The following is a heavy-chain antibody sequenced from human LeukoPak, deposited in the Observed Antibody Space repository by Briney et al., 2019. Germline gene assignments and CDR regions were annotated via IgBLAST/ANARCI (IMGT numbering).Heavy chain of an antibody. CDR2: IYYSGST. V-gene: IGHV4-39*01. D-gene: IGHD3-3*01. CDR3: ARRARSYYDFWSGYYFFDY. J-gene: IGHJ4*02. Sequence: PSQTLSLTCSVSGGSISRSDHYWSWIRQPPGKGLEWIGSIYYSGSTYYNPSLKSRVTISVGTSKNQFSLKLSSVTAADTAVYYCARRARSYYDFWSGYYFFDYWGQGTLVTVSS. CDR1: GGSISRSDHY.